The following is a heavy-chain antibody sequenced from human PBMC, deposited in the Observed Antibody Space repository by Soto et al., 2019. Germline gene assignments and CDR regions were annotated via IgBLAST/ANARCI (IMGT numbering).Heavy chain of an antibody. J-gene: IGHJ5*01. V-gene: IGHV3-11*01. CDR2: ISSSGRTS. Sequence: QAQLVESGGGLVEPGGSLRLSCMVSGFTFNDSDMNWIRQAPGKGLEWISYISSSGRTSHYADSVRGRFTISRDNAKQSLFLQMDGLRANDTAVYYFASFNEGSLVGLRWFDSWGQGTLVTVSS. CDR3: ASFNEGSLVGLRWFDS. CDR1: GFTFNDSD.